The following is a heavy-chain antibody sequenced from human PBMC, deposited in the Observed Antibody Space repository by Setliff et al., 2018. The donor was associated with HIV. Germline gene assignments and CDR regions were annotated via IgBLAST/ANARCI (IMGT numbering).Heavy chain of an antibody. J-gene: IGHJ4*02. V-gene: IGHV4-34*01. CDR3: ARGALSLAMTKLLSFFDC. CDR1: GGSFSGNY. Sequence: SETLSLTCAVYGGSFSGNYWSWIRQTPGKGLEWIAEINHSGNTNYNPSLKSRVTISVVASKSHFSLKMTSVTAADTAVYYCARGALSLAMTKLLSFFDCWGQGTQVTVSS. CDR2: INHSGNT. D-gene: IGHD2-2*01.